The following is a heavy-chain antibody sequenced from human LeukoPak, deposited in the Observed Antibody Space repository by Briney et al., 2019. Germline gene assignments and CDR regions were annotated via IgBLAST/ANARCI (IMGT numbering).Heavy chain of an antibody. CDR2: IRSSSSPI. J-gene: IGHJ4*02. V-gene: IGHV3-48*01. Sequence: GGSLRLSCVASGFTFSSYSMNWVRQAPGKGLEWVSYIRSSSSPIYYADSVRGRFTISRDNDKNSLYLQMNSLRAEDTAVYYCTRDPEALDYWGQGTLVIVSS. CDR3: TRDPEALDY. CDR1: GFTFSSYS.